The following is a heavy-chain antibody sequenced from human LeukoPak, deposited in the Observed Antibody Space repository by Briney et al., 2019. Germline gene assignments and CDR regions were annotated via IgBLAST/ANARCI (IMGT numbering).Heavy chain of an antibody. CDR3: ASAGYSSGWYEGGGDY. D-gene: IGHD6-19*01. CDR1: GFTFSDYA. V-gene: IGHV3-23*01. CDR2: ISSRGGST. Sequence: GGSLRLSCAASGFTFSDYAMTWIRQAPGKGLEWVSSISSRGGSTYYADSVKGRFTVSRDISQNTVYLQMSSLRAEDTAVYYCASAGYSSGWYEGGGDYWGQGTLVTVSS. J-gene: IGHJ4*02.